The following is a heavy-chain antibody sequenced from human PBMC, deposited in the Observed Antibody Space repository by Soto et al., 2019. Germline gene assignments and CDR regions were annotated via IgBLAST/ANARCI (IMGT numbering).Heavy chain of an antibody. Sequence: SETLSLTCTVSVGSISCSSYTWGWIRQPPGKGREWIVTVYCSGSTYDNPTLKSRVAISVDTTKNQFFLKLNSVTAADTAVYYCARLQGYCIDTRCSGHYALHVWGQGTTVTVSS. J-gene: IGHJ6*02. CDR2: VYCSGST. V-gene: IGHV4-39*01. CDR1: VGSISCSSYT. D-gene: IGHD2-2*01. CDR3: ARLQGYCIDTRCSGHYALHV.